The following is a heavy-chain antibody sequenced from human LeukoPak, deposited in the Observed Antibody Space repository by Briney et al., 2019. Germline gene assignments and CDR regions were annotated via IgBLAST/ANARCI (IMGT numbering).Heavy chain of an antibody. CDR3: AKDRVSPGFNWFDP. Sequence: GGSLRLSCAASGVIISSYAMRGVRQAPGKGLEGGSAINGRGDNTYYADFVNGLFTISSDNSKSPVYLQMNRLTTEDTAVYYCAKDRVSPGFNWFDPWGQGTLVTVSS. CDR2: INGRGDNT. D-gene: IGHD2/OR15-2a*01. J-gene: IGHJ5*02. CDR1: GVIISSYA. V-gene: IGHV3-23*01.